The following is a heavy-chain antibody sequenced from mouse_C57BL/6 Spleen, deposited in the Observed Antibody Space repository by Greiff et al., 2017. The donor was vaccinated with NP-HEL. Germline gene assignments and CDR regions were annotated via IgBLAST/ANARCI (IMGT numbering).Heavy chain of an antibody. CDR2: ISDGGSYT. V-gene: IGHV5-4*01. Sequence: EVMLVESGGGLVKPGGSLKLSCAASGFTFSSYAMSWVRQTPEKRLEWVATISDGGSYTYYPDNVKGRFTISRDNAKNNLYLQMSHLKSEDTAMYDCARDQTVVAFDYWGQSTTLTVSS. CDR3: ARDQTVVAFDY. CDR1: GFTFSSYA. J-gene: IGHJ2*01. D-gene: IGHD1-1*01.